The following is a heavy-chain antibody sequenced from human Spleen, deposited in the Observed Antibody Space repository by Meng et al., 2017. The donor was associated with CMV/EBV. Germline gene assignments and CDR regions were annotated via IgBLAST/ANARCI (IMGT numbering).Heavy chain of an antibody. CDR2: ISAYNGNT. CDR3: ARDGEWRLDGMDV. D-gene: IGHD2-21*01. V-gene: IGHV1-18*01. J-gene: IGHJ6*02. CDR1: GYTFSTYG. Sequence: ASVKVSCKASGYTFSTYGISWVRQAPGQGLEWMGWISAYNGNTNYAQKFQGRVTMTTDTSTSTAYVELRSLRSDDTAVYYCARDGEWRLDGMDVWGQGTTVTVSS.